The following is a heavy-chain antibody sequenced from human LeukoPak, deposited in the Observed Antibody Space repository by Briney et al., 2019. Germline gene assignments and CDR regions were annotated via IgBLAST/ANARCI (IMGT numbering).Heavy chain of an antibody. Sequence: SETLSLTCTVSGVSISTFYLSWIRQPPGKALEWIGYIYHTGGTNYSPSHRRRATTTVDTSKTQYSLKLRSVTAADTAVYYCTRVGYSDYDYRPYVWGQGTLVTVSS. CDR1: GVSISTFY. V-gene: IGHV4-59*01. D-gene: IGHD5-12*01. CDR3: TRVGYSDYDYRPYV. CDR2: IYHTGGT. J-gene: IGHJ4*02.